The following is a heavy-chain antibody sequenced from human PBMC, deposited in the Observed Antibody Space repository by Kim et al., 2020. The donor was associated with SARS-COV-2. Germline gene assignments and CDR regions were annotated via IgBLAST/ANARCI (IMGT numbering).Heavy chain of an antibody. D-gene: IGHD3-22*01. V-gene: IGHV3-49*03. Sequence: GGSLRLSCTASGFTFGDYAMSWFRQAPGKGLEWVGFIRSKAYGGTTEYAASVKGRFTISRDDSKSIAYLQMNSLKTEDTAVYYCTRALITYYYDSSGYPPDYWGQGTLVTVSS. CDR1: GFTFGDYA. CDR3: TRALITYYYDSSGYPPDY. CDR2: IRSKAYGGTT. J-gene: IGHJ4*02.